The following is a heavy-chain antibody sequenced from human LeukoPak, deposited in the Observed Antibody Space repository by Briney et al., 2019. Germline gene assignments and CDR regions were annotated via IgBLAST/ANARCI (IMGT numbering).Heavy chain of an antibody. CDR3: ARQSSTIAARGYYGMDV. V-gene: IGHV5-51*01. CDR1: GYSFTSYW. D-gene: IGHD6-6*01. J-gene: IGHJ6*02. CDR2: IYPGDSDT. Sequence: KCGESLKISCKGSGYSFTSYWIGWVRQMPGKGLEWMGIIYPGDSDTRYSPSFQGQVTISADKSISTAYLQWSGLKASDTAMYYCARQSSTIAARGYYGMDVWGQGTTVTVSS.